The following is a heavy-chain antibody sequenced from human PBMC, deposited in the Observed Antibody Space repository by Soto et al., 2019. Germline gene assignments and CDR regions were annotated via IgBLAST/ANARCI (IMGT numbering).Heavy chain of an antibody. D-gene: IGHD3-22*01. CDR2: IIPIIGII. CDR1: GYTFTNYA. Sequence: SVKVSCKASGYTFTNYAMHWVRQAPGQRLEWMGRIIPIIGIINYAQKFQGRVTITADKFTGTAYMELTRLRSDDTAVYYCAGDPDSHYNDSHAYSYPWGQGTLVTVSS. CDR3: AGDPDSHYNDSHAYSYP. V-gene: IGHV1-69*04. J-gene: IGHJ5*02.